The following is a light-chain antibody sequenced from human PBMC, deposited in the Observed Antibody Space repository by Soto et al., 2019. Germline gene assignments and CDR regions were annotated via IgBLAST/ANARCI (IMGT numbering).Light chain of an antibody. J-gene: IGKJ1*01. CDR2: DAS. CDR3: QHRSDWPWT. CDR1: QTVGIY. V-gene: IGKV3-11*01. Sequence: EMVLTQSPATLSLSPGERATLSCTASQTVGIYLAWYQQKPGQAPRLLIYDASNRATGIPARFSGSGSGTDFTLTISSLEPEDFAIYYCQHRSDWPWTFGQGTKVEIK.